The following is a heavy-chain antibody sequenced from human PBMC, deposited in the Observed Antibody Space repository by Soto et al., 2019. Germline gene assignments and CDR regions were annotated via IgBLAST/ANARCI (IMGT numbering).Heavy chain of an antibody. V-gene: IGHV1-46*01. CDR2: INPSGGST. CDR3: ARELRFLEWLTDPLYYYGMDV. D-gene: IGHD3-3*01. CDR1: GYTFTSYY. J-gene: IGHJ6*02. Sequence: GASVKVSCKASGYTFTSYYMHWVRQAPGQGLEWMGIINPSGGSTSYAQKFQGRVTMTRDTSTSTVYMELSSLRSEDTAVYYCARELRFLEWLTDPLYYYGMDVWGQGTTVTVSS.